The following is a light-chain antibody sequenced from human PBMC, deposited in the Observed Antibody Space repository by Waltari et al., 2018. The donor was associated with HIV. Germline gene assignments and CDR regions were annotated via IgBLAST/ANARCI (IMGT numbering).Light chain of an antibody. J-gene: IGKJ2*01. V-gene: IGKV4-1*01. CDR3: QQSHSVPYT. Sequence: DLVVTQSTDSMVVSLGEWSTFNCRSSRNCLSSHNNQNYLAWHRQKPGQAPKLLIYWGSRLECGVPDRLSGSGSGTDFALTIGSLQPEDVAVYYCQQSHSVPYTFGPGTRLEI. CDR1: RNCLSSHNNQNY. CDR2: WGS.